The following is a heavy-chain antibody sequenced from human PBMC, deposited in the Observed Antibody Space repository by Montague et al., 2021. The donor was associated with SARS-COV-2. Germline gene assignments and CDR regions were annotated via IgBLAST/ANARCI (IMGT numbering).Heavy chain of an antibody. Sequence: SETLSLTCTVPGGSIGTYYWNWIRQPPGKGLEWIGYNNYSRSTNYNPSLSGRVTILIDTSKNQLSLKLDSVTAADTAVYYCARTPHLYGDESYVHQYFFDVWGRGTLVTVSS. J-gene: IGHJ4*02. V-gene: IGHV4-59*01. D-gene: IGHD2/OR15-2a*01. CDR1: GGSIGTYY. CDR3: ARTPHLYGDESYVHQYFFDV. CDR2: NNYSRST.